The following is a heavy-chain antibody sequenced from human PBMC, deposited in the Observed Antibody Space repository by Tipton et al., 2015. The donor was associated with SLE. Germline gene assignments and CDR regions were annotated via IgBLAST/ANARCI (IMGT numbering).Heavy chain of an antibody. D-gene: IGHD2-21*01. CDR1: GGSISTSDYY. J-gene: IGHJ4*02. V-gene: IGHV4-39*01. CDR3: GRLWADWTFDY. Sequence: TLSLTCTVSGGSISTSDYYWGWIRQPPGQGLEWIGNIFYSGSTYYNPSLKSRVTISVDTSKNQFSLKLSSVTAADTAVYYCGRLWADWTFDYWGQGTLVTVSS. CDR2: IFYSGST.